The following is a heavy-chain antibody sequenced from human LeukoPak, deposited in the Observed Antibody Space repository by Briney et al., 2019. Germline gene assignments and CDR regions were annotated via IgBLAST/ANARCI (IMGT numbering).Heavy chain of an antibody. J-gene: IGHJ4*02. V-gene: IGHV3-7*01. CDR1: GFPFSSYW. Sequence: GGSLRLSCAGSGFPFSSYWMAWVRQAPGKGLEWVAHMQEVGGVINYVDSVKGRVTISRDNAKNSLDLKMNSLRVDDTAVYYCVRDRGYSTFDYWGQGTLVTVSS. CDR3: VRDRGYSTFDY. D-gene: IGHD4-23*01. CDR2: MQEVGGVI.